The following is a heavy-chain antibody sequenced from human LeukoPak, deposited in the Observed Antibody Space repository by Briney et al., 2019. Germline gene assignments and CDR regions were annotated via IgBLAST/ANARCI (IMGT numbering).Heavy chain of an antibody. Sequence: SETLSLTCTVSGDSISSYYWTWIRQPPGKGLEWIGYVYYSGRTNYNPSLESRVTISVDTSTNQFSLNLTSVTAAVTAVYYCARQYSRSSSFDYWGQGTLVTVSS. D-gene: IGHD6-6*01. V-gene: IGHV4-59*08. J-gene: IGHJ4*02. CDR3: ARQYSRSSSFDY. CDR2: VYYSGRT. CDR1: GDSISSYY.